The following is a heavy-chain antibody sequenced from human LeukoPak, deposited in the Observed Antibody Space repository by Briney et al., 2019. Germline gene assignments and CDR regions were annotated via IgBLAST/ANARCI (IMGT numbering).Heavy chain of an antibody. D-gene: IGHD2-2*01. CDR1: GYTFTSYD. Sequence: ASVKASCKASGYTFTSYDINWVRQATGQGLEWMGWMNPNSGNTGYAQKFQGRVTMTRNTSISTAYMELSSLRSEDTAVYYCARGDIVVVPAAIHYGMDVWGQGTTVTVSS. CDR2: MNPNSGNT. J-gene: IGHJ6*02. CDR3: ARGDIVVVPAAIHYGMDV. V-gene: IGHV1-8*01.